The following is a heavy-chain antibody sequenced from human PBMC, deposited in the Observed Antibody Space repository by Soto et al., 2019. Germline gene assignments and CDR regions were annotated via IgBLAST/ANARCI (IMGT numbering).Heavy chain of an antibody. CDR2: VCPGGRT. J-gene: IGHJ5*02. CDR3: AGRGYGQYDAYNWFDP. V-gene: IGHV4-34*02. CDR1: GGSFNNYC. D-gene: IGHD5-18*01. Sequence: QVRLQQWGAGLVRPSETLSLTCAVYGGSFNNYCWSWIRQPPGKGLEWIGEVCPGGRTNYSPTLKRGVKNAGGGAQNPVSLGLTLGAVAETAVYYRAGRGYGQYDAYNWFDPWGQGNLVIVAS.